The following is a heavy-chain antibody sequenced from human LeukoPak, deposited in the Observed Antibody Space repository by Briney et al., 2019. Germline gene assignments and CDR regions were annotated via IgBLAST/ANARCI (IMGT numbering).Heavy chain of an antibody. Sequence: SVKVSCKASGCTFSSYAISWVRQAPGQGLEWMGGIIPIFGTANYAQKFQGRVTISADESTSTAYMELSSLRSEDTAVYYCARETPSYDSSGYYAESYYYYYGMDVWGQGTTVTVSS. CDR2: IIPIFGTA. J-gene: IGHJ6*02. V-gene: IGHV1-69*13. D-gene: IGHD3-22*01. CDR1: GCTFSSYA. CDR3: ARETPSYDSSGYYAESYYYYYGMDV.